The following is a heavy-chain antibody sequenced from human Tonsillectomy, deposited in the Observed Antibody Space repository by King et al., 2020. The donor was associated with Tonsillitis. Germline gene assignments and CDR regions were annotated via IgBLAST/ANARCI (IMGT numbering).Heavy chain of an antibody. CDR3: AKAIYGSVFY. D-gene: IGHD3-10*01. Sequence: VQLVESGGGVVQPGRSLRLSCAASGFTFSSYGMHWVRQAPGKGLEWVAVISYDGSNKYYADSVKGRFTSSRDNSKNTLYLQMNSLGAEDTAVYYCAKAIYGSVFYWGQGTLVTVSS. CDR2: ISYDGSNK. V-gene: IGHV3-30*18. CDR1: GFTFSSYG. J-gene: IGHJ4*02.